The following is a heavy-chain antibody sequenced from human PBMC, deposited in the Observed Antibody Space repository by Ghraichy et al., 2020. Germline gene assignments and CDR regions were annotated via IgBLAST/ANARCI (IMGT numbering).Heavy chain of an antibody. D-gene: IGHD3-9*01. Sequence: SETLSLTCAVHGGSFGTYYWTWIRQPPGRGLEWIAEINHSRTTNYNPSLKSRVTISIDTSENQFSLKLNSVTAADTAVYYCARSSRVEATGYSRTNWFDPWGLGTLVTVSS. V-gene: IGHV4-34*01. CDR2: INHSRTT. J-gene: IGHJ5*02. CDR1: GGSFGTYY. CDR3: ARSSRVEATGYSRTNWFDP.